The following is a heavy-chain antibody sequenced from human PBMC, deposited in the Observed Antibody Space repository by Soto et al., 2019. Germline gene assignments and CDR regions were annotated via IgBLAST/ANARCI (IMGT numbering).Heavy chain of an antibody. D-gene: IGHD2-21*02. J-gene: IGHJ4*02. V-gene: IGHV1-18*01. CDR1: GYTFTSYG. CDR2: ISAYNGDT. Sequence: QVQLVQSGTEVRKPGASVKVSCKASGYTFTSYGISWVRQAPGQGLEWMGWISAYNGDTNYAEKLQGRVTMTTDTXTSTAYMDRRSLRSDDTAVYYCARDRVVTAMVFDYWGQGTLVTVSS. CDR3: ARDRVVTAMVFDY.